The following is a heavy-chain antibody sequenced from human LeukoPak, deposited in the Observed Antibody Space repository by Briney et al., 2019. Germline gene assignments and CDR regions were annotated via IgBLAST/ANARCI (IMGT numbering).Heavy chain of an antibody. CDR3: ARQSQWPYNWFDP. CDR2: IYHSGST. D-gene: IGHD6-19*01. Sequence: PSETLSLTCAVSGGSISSSNWWSRVRQPPGKGLGWIGEIYHSGSTNYNPSLKSRVTISVDKSKNQFSLKLSSVTAADTAVYYCARQSQWPYNWFDPWGQGTLVTVSS. V-gene: IGHV4-4*02. J-gene: IGHJ5*02. CDR1: GGSISSSNW.